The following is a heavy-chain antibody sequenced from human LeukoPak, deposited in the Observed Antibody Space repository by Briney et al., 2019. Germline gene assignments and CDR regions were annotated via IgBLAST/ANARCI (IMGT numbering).Heavy chain of an antibody. J-gene: IGHJ5*02. V-gene: IGHV4-4*07. CDR3: ARLAGKIVGTNWFDP. Sequence: SETLSLTCTVSGGSISSYYWSWIRQPAGKGLEWIGRIYTSGSTNYNPSLKSRVTMSVDTSKNQFSLKLSSVTAADAAVYYCARLAGKIVGTNWFDPWGQGTLVTVSS. CDR1: GGSISSYY. D-gene: IGHD1-26*01. CDR2: IYTSGST.